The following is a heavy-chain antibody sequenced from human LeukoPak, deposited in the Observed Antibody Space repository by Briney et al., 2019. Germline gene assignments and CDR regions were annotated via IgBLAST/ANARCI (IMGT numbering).Heavy chain of an antibody. J-gene: IGHJ4*02. D-gene: IGHD3-16*01. Sequence: GGSLRLSCAASGFTFTNAWMHWVRQAPEKGLEWVGRIKSKTDGGTTDYAAPVKGRFTISRDDSKNTLFLQMNSLKTEDTAVYYCTTQGYGYYYFDCWGQGTLVTVSS. CDR1: GFTFTNAW. CDR3: TTQGYGYYYFDC. V-gene: IGHV3-15*01. CDR2: IKSKTDGGTT.